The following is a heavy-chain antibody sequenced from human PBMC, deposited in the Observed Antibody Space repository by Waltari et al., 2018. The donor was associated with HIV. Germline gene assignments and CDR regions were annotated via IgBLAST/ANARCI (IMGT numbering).Heavy chain of an antibody. J-gene: IGHJ3*02. CDR1: GFTFSSYS. V-gene: IGHV3-21*01. CDR2: ISSSSSYI. Sequence: EVQLVESGGGLVKPGGSLRLSCAASGFTFSSYSMNWVRQAPGKGLEWVSSISSSSSYIYYADSVKGRFTISRDNAKNSLYLQMNSLRAEDTAVYYCASWASPGVGLSSGAFDIWGQGTMVTVSS. CDR3: ASWASPGVGLSSGAFDI. D-gene: IGHD6-6*01.